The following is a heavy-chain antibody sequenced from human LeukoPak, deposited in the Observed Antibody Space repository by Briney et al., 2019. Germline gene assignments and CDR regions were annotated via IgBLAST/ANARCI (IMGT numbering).Heavy chain of an antibody. CDR1: GGSISSGGYY. CDR3: ARDPGGGLGYGDPGWLDY. Sequence: SETLSLTCTVSGGSISSGGYYWSWIRQHPGKGLEWIGYIYYSGSTYYNPSLKSRVTISVDTSKNQFSLKLSSVTAADTAVYYCARDPGGGLGYGDPGWLDYWGQGTLVTVSS. J-gene: IGHJ4*02. D-gene: IGHD4-17*01. V-gene: IGHV4-31*03. CDR2: IYYSGST.